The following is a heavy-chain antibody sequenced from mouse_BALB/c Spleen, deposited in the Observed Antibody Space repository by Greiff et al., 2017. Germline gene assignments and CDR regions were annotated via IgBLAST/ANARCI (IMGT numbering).Heavy chain of an antibody. D-gene: IGHD2-4*01. Sequence: EVQGVESGAELAKPGASVKMSCKASGYTFTSYWMHWVKQRPEQGLEWIGWIDPENGDTEYAPKFQGKATMTADTSSNTAYLQLSSLTSEDTAVYYCNAMITYAMDYWGQGTSVTVSS. CDR3: NAMITYAMDY. CDR1: GYTFTSYW. V-gene: IGHV14-4*02. J-gene: IGHJ4*01. CDR2: IDPENGDT.